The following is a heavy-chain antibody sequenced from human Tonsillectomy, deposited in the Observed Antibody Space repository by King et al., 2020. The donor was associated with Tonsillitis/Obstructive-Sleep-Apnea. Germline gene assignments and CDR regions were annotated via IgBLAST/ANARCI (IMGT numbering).Heavy chain of an antibody. V-gene: IGHV4-59*01. D-gene: IGHD2-21*01. CDR3: ARFEVAEDAFDI. Sequence: VQLQESGPGLVKPSETLSLTCTVSGGSISSDYWSWIRQPPGKGLEWIGYIYYSGHTNYNPSLKSRVTISVDTSKNQFSLKLSSVTAADTAVFYSARFEVAEDAFDIWGQGTRVTVSS. CDR1: GGSISSDY. J-gene: IGHJ3*02. CDR2: IYYSGHT.